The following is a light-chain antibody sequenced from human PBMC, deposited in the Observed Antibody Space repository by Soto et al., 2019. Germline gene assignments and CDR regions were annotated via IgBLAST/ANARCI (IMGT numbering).Light chain of an antibody. V-gene: IGLV2-14*01. CDR2: EVS. J-gene: IGLJ3*02. Sequence: QSALTQPASVSGSPGQSITISCTGTSSDVAYYDYVSWYQQHPDKAPKLIIYEVSNRPTGVSNRFSGSKSGSTASLTISRLQAEDEADYYCSSYTTSDTVVFGGGTTLTVL. CDR3: SSYTTSDTVV. CDR1: SSDVAYYDY.